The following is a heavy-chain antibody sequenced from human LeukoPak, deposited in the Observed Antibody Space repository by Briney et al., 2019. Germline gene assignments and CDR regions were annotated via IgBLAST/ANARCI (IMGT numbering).Heavy chain of an antibody. J-gene: IGHJ5*02. V-gene: IGHV4-39*01. CDR2: IYYSGST. CDR3: ARHVWGSSSRTTADLNWFDP. CDR1: GGSISSSSYY. D-gene: IGHD6-13*01. Sequence: SETLSLTCTVSGGSISSSSYYWGWIRQPPGKGLEWIGSIYYSGSTYYNPSLKSRVTISVDTSKNQFSLKLSSVTAADTAVYYCARHVWGSSSRTTADLNWFDPWGQGTLVTVSS.